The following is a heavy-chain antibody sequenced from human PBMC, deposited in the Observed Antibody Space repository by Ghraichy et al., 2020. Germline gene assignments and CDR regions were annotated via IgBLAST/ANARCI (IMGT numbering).Heavy chain of an antibody. J-gene: IGHJ6*02. CDR3: AKERETSGYYSFRGDYYGMDV. D-gene: IGHD3-22*01. V-gene: IGHV3-30*18. CDR1: GFTFSRYG. CDR2: ISYDGSKK. Sequence: GESLKISCAASGFTFSRYGMHWVRQAPGKGLEWVAVISYDGSKKNYADSVKGRFTISRDNSKNTLYVQTNSLTAEDTAVYYCAKERETSGYYSFRGDYYGMDVWGQGTTVTVSS.